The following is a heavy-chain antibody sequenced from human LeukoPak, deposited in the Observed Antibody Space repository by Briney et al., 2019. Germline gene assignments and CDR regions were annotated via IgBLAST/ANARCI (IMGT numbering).Heavy chain of an antibody. CDR3: ARGGGSYYDLWSGYYKGAPFDY. Sequence: ASVKVSCKASGYTFTSYDINWVRQASGQGLEWMGWMNPNSGNTGYAQKFQGRVTMTRNTSISTAYMELSSLRSEDTAVYYCARGGGSYYDLWSGYYKGAPFDYWGQGTLVTVSS. CDR2: MNPNSGNT. CDR1: GYTFTSYD. D-gene: IGHD3-3*01. V-gene: IGHV1-8*01. J-gene: IGHJ4*02.